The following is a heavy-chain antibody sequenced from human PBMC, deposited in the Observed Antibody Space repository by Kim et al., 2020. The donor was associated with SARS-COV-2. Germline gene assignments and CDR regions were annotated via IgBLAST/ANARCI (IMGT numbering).Heavy chain of an antibody. CDR3: ARLRDYYDILTGYFPNWFDP. D-gene: IGHD3-9*01. V-gene: IGHV4-4*02. CDR2: IYHSGST. CDR1: GGSISSSNW. J-gene: IGHJ5*02. Sequence: SETLSLTCAVSGGSISSSNWWSWVRQPPGKGLEWIGEIYHSGSTNYNPSLKSRVTISVDKSKNQFSLKLSSVTAADTAVYYCARLRDYYDILTGYFPNWFDPWGQGTLVTVSS.